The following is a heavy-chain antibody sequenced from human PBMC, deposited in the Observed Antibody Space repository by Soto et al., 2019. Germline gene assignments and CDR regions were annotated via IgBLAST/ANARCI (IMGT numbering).Heavy chain of an antibody. Sequence: QVQLVQSGAEVKKPGSSVKVSCKASGGTFSSYTISWVRQAPGQGLEWMGRIIPILGIANYEQKFQGRVTITADKSTSTAYMELSSLRSEDTAVYYCARDKVVAVAGYGMDVWGQGTTVTVSS. CDR3: ARDKVVAVAGYGMDV. CDR1: GGTFSSYT. D-gene: IGHD6-19*01. CDR2: IIPILGIA. V-gene: IGHV1-69*08. J-gene: IGHJ6*02.